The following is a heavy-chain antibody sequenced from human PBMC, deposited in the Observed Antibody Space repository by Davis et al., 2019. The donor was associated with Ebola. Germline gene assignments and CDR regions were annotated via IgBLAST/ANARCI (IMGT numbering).Heavy chain of an antibody. Sequence: GESLKISCAASGFTFSSYGMHWVRQAPGKGLEWVSSISISSAFIYYADSVKGRFTVSRDNAKNSLSLQMNSLRAEDTAVYYCARGGGKDYWGQGTLVTVSS. V-gene: IGHV3-21*04. CDR1: GFTFSSYG. D-gene: IGHD3-16*01. CDR2: ISISSAFI. CDR3: ARGGGKDY. J-gene: IGHJ4*02.